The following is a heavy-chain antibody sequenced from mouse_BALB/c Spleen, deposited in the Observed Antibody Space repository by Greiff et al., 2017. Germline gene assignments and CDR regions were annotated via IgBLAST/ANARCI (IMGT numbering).Heavy chain of an antibody. CDR2: IRSKSNNYAT. V-gene: IGHV10-1*01. CDR1: GFTFNTYA. J-gene: IGHJ1*01. CDR3: VRHLTRYWYFDV. D-gene: IGHD1-1*01. Sequence: EVMLVESGGGLVQPKGSLKLSCAASGFTFNTYAMNWVRQAPGKGLEWVARIRSKSNNYATYYADSVKDRFTISRDDSQSMLYLQMNNLKTEDTAMYYCVRHLTRYWYFDVWGAGTTVTVSS.